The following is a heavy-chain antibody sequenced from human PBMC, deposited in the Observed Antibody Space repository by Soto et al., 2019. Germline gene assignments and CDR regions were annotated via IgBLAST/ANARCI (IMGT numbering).Heavy chain of an antibody. V-gene: IGHV4-39*01. Sequence: SETLSLTCTVSGGSISSSSYYWGWIRQPPGKGLEWIGSIYYSGSTYYNPSLKSRVTISVDTSKNQFSLKLSSVTAADTAVYYCARYYYGSGSYYIGYYYGMDVWGQGTTVTVSS. CDR3: ARYYYGSGSYYIGYYYGMDV. CDR1: GGSISSSSYY. J-gene: IGHJ6*02. CDR2: IYYSGST. D-gene: IGHD3-10*01.